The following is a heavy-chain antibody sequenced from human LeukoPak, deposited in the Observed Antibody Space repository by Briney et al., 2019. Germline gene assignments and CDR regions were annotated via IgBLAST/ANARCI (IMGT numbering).Heavy chain of an antibody. CDR2: ISGSGGTT. Sequence: PGGFLRLSCAASGFTFSSYAMSWVRQAPGKGLEWVSAISGSGGTTYYADSVKGRFTISRDNSRNTLYLQMNSLRADDTAVYYCARGLQEYTYGFDYWGQGTLVTVSS. J-gene: IGHJ4*02. CDR1: GFTFSSYA. V-gene: IGHV3-23*01. D-gene: IGHD5-18*01. CDR3: ARGLQEYTYGFDY.